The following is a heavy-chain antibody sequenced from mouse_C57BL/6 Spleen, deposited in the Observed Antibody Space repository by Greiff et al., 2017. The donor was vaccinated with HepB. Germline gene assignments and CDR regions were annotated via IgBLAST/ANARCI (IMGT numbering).Heavy chain of an antibody. CDR1: GFTFSSYA. J-gene: IGHJ3*01. CDR3: ARVDSSGYGGAWFAY. V-gene: IGHV5-4*01. Sequence: DVQLQESGGGLVKPGGSLKLSCAASGFTFSSYAMSWVRQTPEKRLEWVATISDGGSYTYYPDNVKGRFTISRDNAKNNLYLQMSHLKSEDTAMYYCARVDSSGYGGAWFAYWGQGTLVTVSA. D-gene: IGHD3-2*02. CDR2: ISDGGSYT.